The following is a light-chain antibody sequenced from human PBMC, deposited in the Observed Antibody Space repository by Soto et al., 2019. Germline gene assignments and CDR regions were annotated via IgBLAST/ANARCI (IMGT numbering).Light chain of an antibody. J-gene: IGKJ1*01. Sequence: IQMTQSPSTLSASVGDRVTITCRASHNIERWMAWYQQKPGKAPSLLIFDASTLHSGVPSRFSGSGSGTAFTLTISSLQPDDFATYYCQQFAICTTLGQGTKADIK. CDR1: HNIERW. V-gene: IGKV1-5*01. CDR2: DAS. CDR3: QQFAICTT.